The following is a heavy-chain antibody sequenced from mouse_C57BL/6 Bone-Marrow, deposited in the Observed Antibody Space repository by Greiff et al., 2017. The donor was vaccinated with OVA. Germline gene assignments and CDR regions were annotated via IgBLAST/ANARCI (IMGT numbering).Heavy chain of an antibody. CDR2: ISDGGSYT. CDR1: GFTFSSYA. CDR3: ARAPPWFAY. V-gene: IGHV5-4*03. Sequence: KVVESGGGLVKPGGSLKLSCAASGFTFSSYAMSWVRQTPEKRLEWVATISDGGSYTYYPDNVKGRFTISRDNAKNNLYLQMSHLKSEDTAMYYCARAPPWFAYWGQGTLVTVSA. J-gene: IGHJ3*01.